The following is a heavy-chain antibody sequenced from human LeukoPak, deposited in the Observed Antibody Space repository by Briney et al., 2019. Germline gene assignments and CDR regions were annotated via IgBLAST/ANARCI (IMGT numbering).Heavy chain of an antibody. J-gene: IGHJ4*02. Sequence: SETLSLTCAVYGGSFSGYYWSWIRQPPGKELEWIGEINHSGSTNYNPSLKSRVTISVDTSKNQFSLKLSSVTAADTAVYYCARGGDGYKTHYSDYWGQGTLVTVSS. D-gene: IGHD5-24*01. CDR2: INHSGST. CDR1: GGSFSGYY. V-gene: IGHV4-34*01. CDR3: ARGGDGYKTHYSDY.